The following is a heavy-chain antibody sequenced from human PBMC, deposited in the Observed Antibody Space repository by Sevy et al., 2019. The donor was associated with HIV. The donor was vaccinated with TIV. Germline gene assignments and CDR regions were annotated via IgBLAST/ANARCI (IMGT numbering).Heavy chain of an antibody. CDR2: ISWDGGST. V-gene: IGHV3-43*01. CDR1: GFTFDDYT. CDR3: AKADWATFDAFDI. Sequence: GGCLRLSCAASGFTFDDYTMHWVRQAPGKGLEWVCLISWDGGSTYYADSVKGRFTISRDNSKNSLYLQMNSLRTEDTALYYCAKADWATFDAFDIWGQGTMVTVSS. D-gene: IGHD3-9*01. J-gene: IGHJ3*02.